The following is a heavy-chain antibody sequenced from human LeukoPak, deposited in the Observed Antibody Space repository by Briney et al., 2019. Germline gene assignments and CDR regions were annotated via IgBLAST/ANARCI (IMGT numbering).Heavy chain of an antibody. CDR1: GFTLSKYW. CDR3: VRDIREYDF. V-gene: IGHV3-74*01. D-gene: IGHD3-10*01. CDR2: INGDGSET. Sequence: GGSLRLSCAASGFTLSKYWMHWVRQAPGKGLVWVSRINGDGSETYYADSVKGRFISSRDNAKNTVFLQMNNLRAEDTAVYYCVRDIREYDFWGQGTLVTVSS. J-gene: IGHJ4*02.